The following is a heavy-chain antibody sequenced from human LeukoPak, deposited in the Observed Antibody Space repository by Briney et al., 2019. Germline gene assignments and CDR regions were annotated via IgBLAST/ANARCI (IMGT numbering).Heavy chain of an antibody. J-gene: IGHJ4*02. D-gene: IGHD3-10*01. V-gene: IGHV3-53*01. CDR1: GFTVSSNY. Sequence: GGSLRLSCAASGFTVSSNYMSWVRPAPGKGMEWVSVIYSGGSTYYADSVKGRFTISRDNSKNTLYLQMNSLRAEDTAVYYCAELLLWFTWGQGTLVTVSS. CDR3: AELLLWFT. CDR2: IYSGGST.